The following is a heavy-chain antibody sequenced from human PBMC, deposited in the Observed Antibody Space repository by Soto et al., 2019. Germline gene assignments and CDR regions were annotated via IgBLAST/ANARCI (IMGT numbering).Heavy chain of an antibody. CDR2: IKPDGSEK. J-gene: IGHJ4*02. D-gene: IGHD3-3*01. CDR3: ARAEDYDFWSGPPKYFDN. V-gene: IGHV3-7*03. CDR1: GFTFRSYW. Sequence: PGGSLRLSCATSGFTFRSYWMTWVRQAPGEGPEWVANIKPDGSEKQYVDSVKGRFTVSRDNAKKSLDLQMNSLRVEDTAVYYCARAEDYDFWSGPPKYFDNWGQGTQVTVSS.